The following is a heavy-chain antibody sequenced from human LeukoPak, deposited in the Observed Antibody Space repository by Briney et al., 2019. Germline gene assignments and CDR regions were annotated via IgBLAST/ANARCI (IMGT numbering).Heavy chain of an antibody. CDR3: ARGAIEMATISYYFDY. V-gene: IGHV1-69*05. J-gene: IGHJ4*02. CDR2: IIPIFGTA. Sequence: ASVKVSCKASGGTFSSYAISWVRQAPGQGLEWMGGIIPIFGTANYAQKLQGRVTMTTDTSTSTAYMELRSLRSDDTAVYYCARGAIEMATISYYFDYWGQGTLVTVSS. CDR1: GGTFSSYA. D-gene: IGHD5-24*01.